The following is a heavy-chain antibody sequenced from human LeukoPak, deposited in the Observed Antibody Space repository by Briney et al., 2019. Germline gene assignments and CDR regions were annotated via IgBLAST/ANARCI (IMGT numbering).Heavy chain of an antibody. CDR1: GGSISSGGYY. V-gene: IGHV4-31*03. Sequence: SETLSLTCTVSGGSISSGGYYWRWIRQHPGKGLEWIGYIYYSGSTYYNPSLKSRVTISVDTSKNQFSLKLSSVTAADTAVYYCARGGDYDILTGYYRFYWFDPWGQGTLVTVSS. CDR3: ARGGDYDILTGYYRFYWFDP. D-gene: IGHD3-9*01. CDR2: IYYSGST. J-gene: IGHJ5*02.